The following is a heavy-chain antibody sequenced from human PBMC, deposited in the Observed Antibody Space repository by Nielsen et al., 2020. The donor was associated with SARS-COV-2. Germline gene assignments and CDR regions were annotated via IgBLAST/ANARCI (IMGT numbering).Heavy chain of an antibody. Sequence: SETLSLTCAVYGGSFSGYYWSWIRQPPGKGLEWIGEINHRGSNNYNPSLKSRITISVDTSKNQFSLKLSSVTAADTAVYYCARVRYSGAFDIWGQGTMVTVSS. CDR3: ARVRYSGAFDI. V-gene: IGHV4-34*01. J-gene: IGHJ3*02. D-gene: IGHD6-13*01. CDR2: INHRGSN. CDR1: GGSFSGYY.